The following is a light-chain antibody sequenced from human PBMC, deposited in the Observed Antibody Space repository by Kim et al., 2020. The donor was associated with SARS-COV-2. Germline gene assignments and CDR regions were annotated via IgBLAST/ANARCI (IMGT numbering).Light chain of an antibody. Sequence: APGKTARITCGGNNIGNKSVHWYQQKPGQAPVLVIYYDSDRPSGIPERFSGSNSGNTATLTISRVEAGDEADYYCQVWDSSSDRGVFGGGTQLTVL. CDR2: YDS. V-gene: IGLV3-21*04. J-gene: IGLJ2*01. CDR3: QVWDSSSDRGV. CDR1: NIGNKS.